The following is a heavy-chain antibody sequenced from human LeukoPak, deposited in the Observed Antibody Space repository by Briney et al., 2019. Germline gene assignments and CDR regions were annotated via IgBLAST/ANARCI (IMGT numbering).Heavy chain of an antibody. V-gene: IGHV3-30-3*01. D-gene: IGHD2-2*01. Sequence: PGRSLRLSCAASGFTFSSYAMHWVRQAPGKGLEWVAVISYDGSNKYYADSVKGRFTISRDNSKNTLYLQMNSLRAEDTAVYYCAKDALLGYCSSTSCYYYYYYMDVWGKGTTVTVSS. J-gene: IGHJ6*03. CDR1: GFTFSSYA. CDR3: AKDALLGYCSSTSCYYYYYYMDV. CDR2: ISYDGSNK.